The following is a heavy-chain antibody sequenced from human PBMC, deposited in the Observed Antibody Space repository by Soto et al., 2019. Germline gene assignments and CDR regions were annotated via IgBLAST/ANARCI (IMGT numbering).Heavy chain of an antibody. CDR1: GGTFLRYT. CDR3: ANEVVPAPYYFDD. CDR2: IIPILDIT. V-gene: IGHV1-69*02. Sequence: SVKVSCTASGGTFLRYTISWMRQAPGQGLAWMGRIIPILDITNYAQKFQGRLTITADKSTSTAYMELSSLRSEDTAVYYCANEVVPAPYYFDDWGQGALVTVSS. D-gene: IGHD2-2*01. J-gene: IGHJ4*02.